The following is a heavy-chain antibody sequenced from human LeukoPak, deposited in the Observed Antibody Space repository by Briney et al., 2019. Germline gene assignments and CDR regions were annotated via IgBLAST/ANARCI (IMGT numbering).Heavy chain of an antibody. CDR3: ARGGRYCSSTSYPGNAFDI. CDR2: SNPNSGGT. CDR1: GYTFTGYY. D-gene: IGHD2-2*01. Sequence: ASVKVSCKASGYTFTGYYMHWVRQAPGQGLEWMGWSNPNSGGTNYAQKFQGRVTMTRDTFISTAYMELSRLRSDDTAVYYCARGGRYCSSTSYPGNAFDIWGQGTMVTVSS. J-gene: IGHJ3*02. V-gene: IGHV1-2*02.